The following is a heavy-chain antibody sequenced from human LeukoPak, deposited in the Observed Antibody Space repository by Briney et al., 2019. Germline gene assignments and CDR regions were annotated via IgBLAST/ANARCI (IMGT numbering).Heavy chain of an antibody. D-gene: IGHD5-18*01. CDR2: IKEDGSEK. J-gene: IGHJ4*02. V-gene: IGHV3-7*03. CDR1: QFTFSSYW. Sequence: PGGSLRLSCVASQFTFSSYWMTWVRQAPGKGLEWVANIKEDGSEKYYVDSVRGRFTISRDSAKNSLYLQMNSLRVEDTAVYYCARDHNYGSDYWGQGTLVTVSS. CDR3: ARDHNYGSDY.